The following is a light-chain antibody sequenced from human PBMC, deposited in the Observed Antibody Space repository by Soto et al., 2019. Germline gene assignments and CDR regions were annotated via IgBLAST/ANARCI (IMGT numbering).Light chain of an antibody. V-gene: IGLV1-40*01. J-gene: IGLJ3*02. CDR1: SSNIGAGYA. CDR2: GNT. Sequence: QSVLTQPPSVSGAPGQRVTFSCTGSSSNIGAGYAVHWYQQLPGTAPKLLIYGNTNRPSGIPDRFSASKSGTSASLAITGLRAEDEADYYCQSYDSSLGGHWVFGGGTKLTVL. CDR3: QSYDSSLGGHWV.